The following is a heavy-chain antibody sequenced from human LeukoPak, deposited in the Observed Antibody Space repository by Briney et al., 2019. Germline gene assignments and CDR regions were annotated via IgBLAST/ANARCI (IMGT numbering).Heavy chain of an antibody. J-gene: IGHJ4*02. D-gene: IGHD1-26*01. CDR3: TRDEAVGAPFDY. CDR2: ITSDGSST. CDR1: GFTFSNYW. V-gene: IGHV3-74*01. Sequence: PGRSLRLSCVASGFTFSNYWMHWVRQAPGKGLVWVSRITSDGSSTSYADSVKGRFTISRDNAKNTLYLHMNSLRAEDTAVYYCTRDEAVGAPFDYWGQGTLVTVSS.